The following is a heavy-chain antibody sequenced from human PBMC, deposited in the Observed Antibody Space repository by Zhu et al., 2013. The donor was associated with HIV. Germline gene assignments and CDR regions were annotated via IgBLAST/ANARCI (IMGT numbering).Heavy chain of an antibody. J-gene: IGHJ6*02. D-gene: IGHD2-21*02. CDR2: IIPIFGTA. V-gene: IGHV1-69*01. CDR1: GGTFSSYA. CDR3: ARDQDGGNSEAHYYYGMDV. Sequence: QVQLVQSGAEVKKPGSSVKVSCKASGGTFSSYAISWVRQAPGQGLEWMGGIIPIFGTANYAQKFQGRVTITADESTSTAYMELSSLRSEDTAVYYCARDQDGGNSEAHYYYGMDVWGQGTTVTVSS.